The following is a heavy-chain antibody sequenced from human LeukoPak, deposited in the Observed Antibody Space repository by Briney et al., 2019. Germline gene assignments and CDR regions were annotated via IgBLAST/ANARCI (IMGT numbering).Heavy chain of an antibody. CDR3: ARSSQRIATSPDFDI. Sequence: ASVKVSCKASGYTFIGYYLHWVRRRPGQGVEWMGWINPNGGRIKYSENFQGRVTLTRDTSISTAYMELNRLGSDDTGLYYCARSSQRIATSPDFDIWGQGTLVSVSS. J-gene: IGHJ4*02. V-gene: IGHV1-2*02. D-gene: IGHD2-2*01. CDR2: INPNGGRI. CDR1: GYTFIGYY.